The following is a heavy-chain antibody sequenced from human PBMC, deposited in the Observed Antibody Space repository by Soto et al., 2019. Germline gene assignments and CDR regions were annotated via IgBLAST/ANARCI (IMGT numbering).Heavy chain of an antibody. CDR2: ISSTSSTI. Sequence: EVQLVESGGGLVQPGGSLRLSCAASGFTFINYSMNWVRQAPGKGLEWVSYISSTSSTIYYADSVKGRFTISRENAQNSLYLQMNSLRAEDTAVYYCARERIAAFDYWGQGTLVTVSS. CDR1: GFTFINYS. CDR3: ARERIAAFDY. V-gene: IGHV3-48*01. J-gene: IGHJ4*02. D-gene: IGHD6-25*01.